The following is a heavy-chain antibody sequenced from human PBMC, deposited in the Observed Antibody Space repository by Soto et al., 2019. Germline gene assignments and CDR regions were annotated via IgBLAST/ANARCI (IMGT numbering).Heavy chain of an antibody. CDR2: IYWDDDK. CDR1: GFSLTSSPKG. V-gene: IGHV2-5*02. D-gene: IGHD1-1*01. CDR3: AHGLGGSGWNEGYFDF. Sequence: QITLKESGPTLVEPTEALALTCSFSGFSLTSSPKGVAWFRQPLGKALEWLVVIYWDDDKRYNPSLKNRITITKDTSKNEVALTMTGMEPKDTATYFCAHGLGGSGWNEGYFDFWGQGILFTVS. J-gene: IGHJ4*02.